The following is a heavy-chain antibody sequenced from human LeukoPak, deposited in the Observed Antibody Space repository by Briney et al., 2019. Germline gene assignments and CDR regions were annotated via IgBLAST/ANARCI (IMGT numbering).Heavy chain of an antibody. V-gene: IGHV4-59*01. CDR2: IYYSGST. Sequence: SETLSLTCTVSGGSISSYYWSWIRQPPGKGLEWIGYIYYSGSTNYNPSLKSRVTISVDTSKNQFSLKLSSVTAADTAVYYCARGEMYYYGSGSYSIDYWGQGTLVTVSS. D-gene: IGHD3-10*01. CDR1: GGSISSYY. J-gene: IGHJ4*02. CDR3: ARGEMYYYGSGSYSIDY.